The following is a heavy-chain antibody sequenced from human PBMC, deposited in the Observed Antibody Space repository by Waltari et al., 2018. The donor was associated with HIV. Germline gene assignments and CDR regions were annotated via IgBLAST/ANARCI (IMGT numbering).Heavy chain of an antibody. D-gene: IGHD6-13*01. CDR3: ARQPAPDSTWFQIYFDY. CDR1: HFSISSGHY. J-gene: IGHJ4*02. Sequence: QVQLQESGPGLVKPSDTLSLTCAVSHFSISSGHYWGCCRQSPGKGLELIGSVFHSGSTFYKPSFRSRVSISVDTSKNQFSLKLTSVTAADTAVYYCARQPAPDSTWFQIYFDYWGQGTVVTVSS. CDR2: VFHSGST. V-gene: IGHV4-38-2*01.